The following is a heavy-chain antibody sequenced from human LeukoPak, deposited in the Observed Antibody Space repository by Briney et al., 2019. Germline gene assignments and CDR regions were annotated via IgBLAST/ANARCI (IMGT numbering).Heavy chain of an antibody. CDR2: IIPIFGTA. D-gene: IGHD2-2*01. CDR3: AAAVPAAMNAFDI. Sequence: SVKVSSKASGGTFSSYAISWVRQAPGQGLEWMGGIIPIFGTANYAQKFQGRVTITADKSTSTAYMELSSLRSEDTAVYYCAAAVPAAMNAFDIWGQGTMVTVSS. CDR1: GGTFSSYA. J-gene: IGHJ3*02. V-gene: IGHV1-69*06.